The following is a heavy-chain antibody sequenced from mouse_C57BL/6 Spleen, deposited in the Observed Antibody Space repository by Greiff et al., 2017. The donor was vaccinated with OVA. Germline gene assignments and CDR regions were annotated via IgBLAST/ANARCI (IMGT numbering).Heavy chain of an antibody. J-gene: IGHJ4*01. CDR3: SHHYVSSYDARDY. Sequence: VQLQQSGAELAKPGASVKLSCKASGYTFTSYWMHWVKQRPGQGLEWIGYITPSSGYTKYNQKFKDKATLTADKSSSTAYMQLSSLTYEDSAVYYCSHHYVSSYDARDYWGQGTSGTVSS. CDR2: ITPSSGYT. V-gene: IGHV1-7*01. D-gene: IGHD1-1*01. CDR1: GYTFTSYW.